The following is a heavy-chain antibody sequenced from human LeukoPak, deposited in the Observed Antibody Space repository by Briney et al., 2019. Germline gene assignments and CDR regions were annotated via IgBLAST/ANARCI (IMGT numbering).Heavy chain of an antibody. Sequence: GGSLRLSCAASGFTFSSYAMSWVRQAPGKGLEWVSAISGSGGSTYYADSAKGRFTVSRDNSKNTLYLQMNSLRAEDTAVYYCATDRCSGGSCDSFYYYYYYMDVWGKGTTVTVSS. V-gene: IGHV3-23*01. CDR2: ISGSGGST. CDR3: ATDRCSGGSCDSFYYYYYYMDV. J-gene: IGHJ6*03. D-gene: IGHD2-15*01. CDR1: GFTFSSYA.